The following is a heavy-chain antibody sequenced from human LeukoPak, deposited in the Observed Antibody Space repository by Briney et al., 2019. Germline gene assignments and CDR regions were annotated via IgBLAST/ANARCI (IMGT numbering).Heavy chain of an antibody. J-gene: IGHJ4*02. CDR3: ARDHILTGNF. Sequence: GGSLRLSCAASGFTFSSYAMSWVRQAPGKGLEWVSVIYSYGATDYADSVKGRFTISRDTSKSTLYLQMNSLRAEDTAVYYCARDHILTGNFWGQGILVIVSS. CDR1: GFTFSSYA. D-gene: IGHD3-9*01. V-gene: IGHV3-53*01. CDR2: IYSYGAT.